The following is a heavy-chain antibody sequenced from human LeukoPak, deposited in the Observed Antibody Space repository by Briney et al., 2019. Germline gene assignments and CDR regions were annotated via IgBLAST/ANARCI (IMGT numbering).Heavy chain of an antibody. Sequence: GGSLRLSCTASGFTFTSYWINWVRQAPGKGLEWVAHINQDGSERFFVDSVKGRFTISRDNAKNSLFLQMNSLRAEDTAVYYCARDWVGNLGIDFDYWGQGTLVTVSS. CDR1: GFTFTSYW. V-gene: IGHV3-7*05. CDR3: ARDWVGNLGIDFDY. D-gene: IGHD2-21*01. CDR2: INQDGSER. J-gene: IGHJ4*02.